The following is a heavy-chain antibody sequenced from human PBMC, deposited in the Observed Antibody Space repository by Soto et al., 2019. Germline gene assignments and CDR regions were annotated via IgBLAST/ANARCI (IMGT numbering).Heavy chain of an antibody. CDR2: IYYSGST. V-gene: IGHV4-31*03. CDR3: ARGPEVTYFDY. D-gene: IGHD4-4*01. J-gene: IGHJ4*02. CDR1: GGSISSGGYY. Sequence: SETLSLTCTVSGGSISSGGYYWSWIRQHPGKGLEWIGYIYYSGSTYYNPSLKSRVTISVDTSKNQFSLKLSSVTAADTAVYYCARGPEVTYFDYWGQGTPVTVSS.